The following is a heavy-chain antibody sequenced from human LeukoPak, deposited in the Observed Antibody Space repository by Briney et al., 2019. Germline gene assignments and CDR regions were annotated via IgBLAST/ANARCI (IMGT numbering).Heavy chain of an antibody. J-gene: IGHJ6*02. Sequence: PSETLSLTCTVSGDSISSGDYYWSWIRQPPGKGLEWIGYIYYSGSTYYNPSLKSRVTISVDTSKNQFSLKLSSVTAADTAVYYCAKGLGYCSSTSCYGYYYGMGVWGQGTTVTVSS. V-gene: IGHV4-30-4*01. D-gene: IGHD2-2*01. CDR1: GDSISSGDYY. CDR3: AKGLGYCSSTSCYGYYYGMGV. CDR2: IYYSGST.